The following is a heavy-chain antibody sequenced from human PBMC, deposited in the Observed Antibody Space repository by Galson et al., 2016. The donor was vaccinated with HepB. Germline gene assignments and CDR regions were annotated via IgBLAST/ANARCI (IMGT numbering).Heavy chain of an antibody. J-gene: IGHJ4*02. V-gene: IGHV1-18*01. Sequence: SVKVSCKASSYTFASYGISWVRQAPGQGLEWLGWVSFSDGRTNYAQKYQDRVTMTTDTSTTTAYMELKSLRSEDTAVYYCARDWNDYSRTDCFDYWGRGTLVTVSS. D-gene: IGHD4/OR15-4a*01. CDR1: SYTFASYG. CDR2: VSFSDGRT. CDR3: ARDWNDYSRTDCFDY.